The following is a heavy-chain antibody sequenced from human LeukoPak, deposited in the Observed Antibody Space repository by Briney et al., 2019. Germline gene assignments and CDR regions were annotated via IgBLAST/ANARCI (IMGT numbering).Heavy chain of an antibody. D-gene: IGHD6-6*01. CDR3: ASAPDIEYSSSSGIDY. CDR2: ISYDGSNK. CDR1: GLTFSSYG. V-gene: IGHV3-30*03. J-gene: IGHJ4*02. Sequence: GRSLRLSCAASGLTFSSYGMHWVRQAPGKGLEWVAVISYDGSNKYYADSVKGRFTISRDNSKNTLYLQMNSLRAEDTAVYYCASAPDIEYSSSSGIDYWGQGTLVTVSS.